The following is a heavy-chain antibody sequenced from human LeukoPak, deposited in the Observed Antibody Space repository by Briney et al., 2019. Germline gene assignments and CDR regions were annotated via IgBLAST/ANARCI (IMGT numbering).Heavy chain of an antibody. CDR3: AFRFGYSVGY. CDR2: INPSGGST. J-gene: IGHJ4*02. V-gene: IGHV1-46*01. D-gene: IGHD2-15*01. Sequence: ASVKVSCKASGYTFINYYMHWVRQAPGQGLEWMGIINPSGGSTTYAQNFQGRVTMTRDTSTSTVYMELSSLRSEDTAVYYCAFRFGYSVGYWGQGTLVTVSS. CDR1: GYTFINYY.